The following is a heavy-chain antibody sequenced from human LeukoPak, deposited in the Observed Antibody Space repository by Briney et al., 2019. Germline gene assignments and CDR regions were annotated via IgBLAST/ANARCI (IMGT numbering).Heavy chain of an antibody. D-gene: IGHD3-10*01. J-gene: IGHJ4*02. CDR2: ISYDGSNK. Sequence: GGSLRLSCAASGFTFSSYGMHWVRQAPGKGLEWVAVISYDGSNKYYADSAKGRFTISRDNSKNTLYLQMNSLRAEDTAVYYCARGSYYFDYWGQGTLVTVSS. CDR1: GFTFSSYG. V-gene: IGHV3-30*03. CDR3: ARGSYYFDY.